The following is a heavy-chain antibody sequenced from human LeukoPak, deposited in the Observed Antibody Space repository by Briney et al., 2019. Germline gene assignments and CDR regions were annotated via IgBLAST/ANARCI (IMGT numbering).Heavy chain of an antibody. V-gene: IGHV1-69*05. J-gene: IGHJ5*02. CDR2: IIPIFGTA. Sequence: ASVKVSCKASGGTFSSYAISWVRQAPGQGLEWMGGIIPIFGTANYAQKFQGRVTITTDTSTSTAYMELRSLRSDDTAVYYCAREALGYCSGGSCQGVDPWGQGTLVTVSS. D-gene: IGHD2-15*01. CDR3: AREALGYCSGGSCQGVDP. CDR1: GGTFSSYA.